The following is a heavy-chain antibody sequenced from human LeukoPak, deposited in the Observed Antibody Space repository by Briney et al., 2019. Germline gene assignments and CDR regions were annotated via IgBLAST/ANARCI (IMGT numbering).Heavy chain of an antibody. J-gene: IGHJ6*02. V-gene: IGHV3-21*01. CDR2: ISSSSSYI. CDR1: GFTFSSYS. D-gene: IGHD3-10*01. Sequence: GGSLRLSCAASGFTFSSYSMNWVRQAPGKGLEWVSSISSSSSYIHYADSVTGRFTISRDNAKNSLYLQMNSLRAEDTAVYYCARDGSWIYDGMDVWGQGTTVTVSS. CDR3: ARDGSWIYDGMDV.